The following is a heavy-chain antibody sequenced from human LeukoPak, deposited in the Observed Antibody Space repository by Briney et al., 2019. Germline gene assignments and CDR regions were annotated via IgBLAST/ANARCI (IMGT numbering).Heavy chain of an antibody. CDR3: ARVHTPMISADFDY. CDR2: INPNSGDT. J-gene: IGHJ4*02. Sequence: GASVKVSCRASGYTFTAYYLHWVRQAPGQGLEWTGWINPNSGDTNYAQKFQGRVTLTRDTSISTAYMELSSLRSDDTAVYYCARVHTPMISADFDYWGQGTLVTVSS. D-gene: IGHD5-18*01. CDR1: GYTFTAYY. V-gene: IGHV1-2*02.